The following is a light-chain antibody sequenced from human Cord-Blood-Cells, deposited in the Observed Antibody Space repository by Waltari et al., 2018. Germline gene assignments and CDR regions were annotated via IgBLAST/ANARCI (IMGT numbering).Light chain of an antibody. CDR1: KLGDKY. J-gene: IGLJ2*01. CDR3: QAWDSSTVV. V-gene: IGLV3-1*01. Sequence: YELPPPPSVSVSPGQTANITSSGDKLGDKYACWYQQKPGQSPVLVIYQDSKRPSGIPERFSGSNSGNTATLTISGTQAMDEADYYCQAWDSSTVVFGGGTKLTVL. CDR2: QDS.